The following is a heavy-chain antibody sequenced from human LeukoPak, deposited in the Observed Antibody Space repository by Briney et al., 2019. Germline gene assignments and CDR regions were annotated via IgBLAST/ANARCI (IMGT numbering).Heavy chain of an antibody. Sequence: PSETLSLTCTVSGSSISNYYWGWIRQPPGKGLEWIGEVYDRGNSKYSPSLNSRVTISVDTSKNQFSLWLYSVTSADTAVYYCARSSDYYFGPWGQGTLVTVSS. V-gene: IGHV4-59*01. CDR1: GSSISNYY. D-gene: IGHD3-22*01. J-gene: IGHJ5*02. CDR3: ARSSDYYFGP. CDR2: VYDRGNS.